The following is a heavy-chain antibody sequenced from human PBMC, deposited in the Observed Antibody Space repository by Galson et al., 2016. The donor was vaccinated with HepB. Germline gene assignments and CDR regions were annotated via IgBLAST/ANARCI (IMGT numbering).Heavy chain of an antibody. Sequence: SLRLSCAVSGFTVNSNYMTWVRQAPGKGLDWVSVIYSDGTTYYADSVKGRFTISRDPSKNNLYVQMDSLRAEDTAVDYCARGVGGLDHWGQGTLVTVSS. D-gene: IGHD1-26*01. CDR3: ARGVGGLDH. CDR1: GFTVNSNY. J-gene: IGHJ4*02. CDR2: IYSDGTT. V-gene: IGHV3-53*01.